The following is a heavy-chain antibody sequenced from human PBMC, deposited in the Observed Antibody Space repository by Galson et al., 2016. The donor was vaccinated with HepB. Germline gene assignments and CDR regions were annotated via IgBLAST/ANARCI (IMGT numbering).Heavy chain of an antibody. V-gene: IGHV3-23*01. Sequence: SLRLSCAASGFTSSDYAMTWVRQAPGKGLEWVSVITASGITTHYADSVKGRLTISRDNSKNTVYLQMSSLRAEDTAVYCCAASISGTPYYYYYYTDVWGKGTTVTVSS. CDR1: GFTSSDYA. J-gene: IGHJ6*03. D-gene: IGHD1-7*01. CDR3: AASISGTPYYYYYYTDV. CDR2: ITASGITT.